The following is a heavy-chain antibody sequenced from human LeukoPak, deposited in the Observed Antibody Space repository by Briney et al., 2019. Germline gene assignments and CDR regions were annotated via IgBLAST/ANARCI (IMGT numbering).Heavy chain of an antibody. D-gene: IGHD2-8*01. CDR1: GSSITSTYY. Sequence: SETPSLTCTVSGSSITSTYYWAWFRQPPGKGLEWIATVFQLQTVRSFHNTSLESRVTMSLDTSQNQFSLNLTSVTAADTALYFCARVLHAPKFIDSWGQGTLDTVSS. CDR2: VFQLQTVRS. CDR3: ARVLHAPKFIDS. J-gene: IGHJ4*02. V-gene: IGHV4-38-2*02.